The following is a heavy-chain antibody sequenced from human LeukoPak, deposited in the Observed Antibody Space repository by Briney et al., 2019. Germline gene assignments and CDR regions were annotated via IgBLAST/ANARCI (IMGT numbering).Heavy chain of an antibody. J-gene: IGHJ3*02. CDR2: IYHSGST. V-gene: IGHV4-59*12. CDR1: GGSLTTYY. D-gene: IGHD3-3*01. Sequence: PSETLSLTCTVSGGSLTTYYWSWIRQPPGKGLEWIGYIYHSGSTYYNPSLKSRVTISVDRSKNQFSLKLSSVTAADTAVYYCARATYYDFWSGSPGAFDIWGQGTMVTVSS. CDR3: ARATYYDFWSGSPGAFDI.